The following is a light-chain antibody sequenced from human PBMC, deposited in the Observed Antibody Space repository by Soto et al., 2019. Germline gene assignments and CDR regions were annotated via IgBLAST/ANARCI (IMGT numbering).Light chain of an antibody. Sequence: EIVLTQSPATLSLSPGEIATLSCRASQSVGAYLGWYQQKPGQAPRLLIYDASNRATGIPAKFSGSGSETDFTLNISSLEPEDFAVYYCQHRSNWPLTFGGGTKVEIK. CDR3: QHRSNWPLT. V-gene: IGKV3-11*01. J-gene: IGKJ4*01. CDR2: DAS. CDR1: QSVGAY.